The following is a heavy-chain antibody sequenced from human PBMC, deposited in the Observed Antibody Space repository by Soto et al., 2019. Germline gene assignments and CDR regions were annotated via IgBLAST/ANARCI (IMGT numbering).Heavy chain of an antibody. CDR3: AFSGSRDGYNLGGGLAFDI. J-gene: IGHJ3*02. Sequence: PSETRSLTGTVSGGSIMGGDDYGSWIRHPPRSRLEWIEYIYYSRSTYYNPSLKSRVTISVDTSKNQFSLKLSSVTAADTAVYYCAFSGSRDGYNLGGGLAFDIWGQGTMVTVSS. D-gene: IGHD5-12*01. CDR1: GGSIMGGDDY. V-gene: IGHV4-30-4*01. CDR2: IYYSRST.